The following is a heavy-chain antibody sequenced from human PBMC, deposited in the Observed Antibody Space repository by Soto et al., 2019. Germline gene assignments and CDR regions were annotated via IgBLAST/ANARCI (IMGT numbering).Heavy chain of an antibody. CDR3: AREGYSYGDAFDI. CDR2: ISSSGSTI. CDR1: GFTFSSYE. J-gene: IGHJ3*02. V-gene: IGHV3-48*03. Sequence: GGSLRLSCAASGFTFSSYEMNWVRQAPGKGLEWVSYISSSGSTIYYADSVKGRFTISRDNAKNSLYLQMNSLRAEDTAVYYCAREGYSYGDAFDIWGQGTMVTVSS. D-gene: IGHD5-18*01.